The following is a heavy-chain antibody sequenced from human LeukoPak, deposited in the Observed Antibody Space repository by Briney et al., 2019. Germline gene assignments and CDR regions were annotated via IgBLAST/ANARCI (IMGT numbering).Heavy chain of an antibody. D-gene: IGHD6-13*01. V-gene: IGHV1-2*04. CDR2: INPNSGGT. J-gene: IGHJ5*02. Sequence: ASVKVSCKASGYTFTGYYIHWVRQAPGQGLEWMGRINPNSGGTNYAQKFQGWVTMTRDTSISTAYMELSRLRSDDTAVYYCARDDSSKGFDPWGQGTLVTVSS. CDR3: ARDDSSKGFDP. CDR1: GYTFTGYY.